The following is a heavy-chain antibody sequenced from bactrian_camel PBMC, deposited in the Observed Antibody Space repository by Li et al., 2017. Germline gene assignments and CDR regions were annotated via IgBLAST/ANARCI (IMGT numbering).Heavy chain of an antibody. D-gene: IGHD4*01. CDR1: GVASNAEC. CDR2: INSDGKA. J-gene: IGHJ4*01. V-gene: IGHV3S53*01. Sequence: QVQLVESGGGSVQAGGSLALSCGASGVASNAECMGWFRQRPGKEREAIATINSDGKATYADSVKGRFSISRDSAKNTVSLQMNSLDVEDTAMYYCAADSRPTIRCWDYDPYEYNNWGQGTQVTVS. CDR3: AADSRPTIRCWDYDPYEYNN.